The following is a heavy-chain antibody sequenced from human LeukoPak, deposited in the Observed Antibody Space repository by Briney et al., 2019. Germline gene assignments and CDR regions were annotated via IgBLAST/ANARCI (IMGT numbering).Heavy chain of an antibody. V-gene: IGHV3-9*01. CDR1: GFTFDDYA. Sequence: GGSLRLSCAASGFTFDDYAMHWVRQAPGKGLEWVSGISWNSGSIGYADSVKGRFTISRENAKNSLYLQMNSLRAEDTALYYWATPEWLWGQRTLVSVSS. CDR2: ISWNSGSI. J-gene: IGHJ4*02. D-gene: IGHD3-3*01. CDR3: ATPEWL.